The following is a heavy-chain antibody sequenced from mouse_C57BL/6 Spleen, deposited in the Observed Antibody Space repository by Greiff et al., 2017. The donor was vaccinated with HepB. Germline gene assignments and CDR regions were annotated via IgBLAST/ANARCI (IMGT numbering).Heavy chain of an antibody. CDR1: GYAFSSYW. V-gene: IGHV1-80*01. D-gene: IGHD1-1*01. Sequence: VKLVESGAELVKPGASVKISCKASGYAFSSYWMNWVKQRPGKGLEWIGQIYPGDGDTNYNGKFKGKATLTADKSSSTAYMQLSSLTSEDSAVYFCARRGHYGSSLDYWGQGTTLTVSS. J-gene: IGHJ2*01. CDR2: IYPGDGDT. CDR3: ARRGHYGSSLDY.